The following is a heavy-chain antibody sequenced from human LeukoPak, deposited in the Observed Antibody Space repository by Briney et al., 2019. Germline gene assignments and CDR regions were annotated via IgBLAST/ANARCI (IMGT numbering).Heavy chain of an antibody. Sequence: PSETLSLTCTVSGGSISNYYWNWIRQAPGKGLEWIGYIYYTGSTNKNPSLKSRVTISVDTSKNQFSLKLSSVTAADTAVYYCARAYYYDSSGKYYFDYWGQGTLVTVSS. D-gene: IGHD3-22*01. CDR2: IYYTGST. V-gene: IGHV4-59*08. CDR1: GGSISNYY. J-gene: IGHJ4*02. CDR3: ARAYYYDSSGKYYFDY.